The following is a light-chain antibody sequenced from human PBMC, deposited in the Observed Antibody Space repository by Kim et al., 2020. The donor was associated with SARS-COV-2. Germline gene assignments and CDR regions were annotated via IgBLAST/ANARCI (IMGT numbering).Light chain of an antibody. CDR1: QTLVFNDGNTC. CDR2: KVP. J-gene: IGKJ2*01. Sequence: QPASISCLSSQTLVFNDGNTCVSWFQQRPGQSPRRLIYKVPNPDSGVPDRYSDSGSGTAFTLKIRKVEAEDVGIYYCRQVTHWHCGFGQGTKLE. CDR3: RQVTHWHCG. V-gene: IGKV2-30*01.